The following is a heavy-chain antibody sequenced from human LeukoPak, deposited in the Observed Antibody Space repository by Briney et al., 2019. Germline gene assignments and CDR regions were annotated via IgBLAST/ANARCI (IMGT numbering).Heavy chain of an antibody. CDR2: TNGATGNI. CDR3: ARSPGGNARTWLDY. D-gene: IGHD4-23*01. J-gene: IGHJ4*02. V-gene: IGHV1-3*02. Sequence: GASVKVSCKTSGYTFTNYALHWVRQAPGQRLEWMGWTNGATGNIRLSQDFQGRLTITIDTSASTAYMELSSLRSEDTAVYYCARSPGGNARTWLDYWGQGTLVTVSS. CDR1: GYTFTNYA.